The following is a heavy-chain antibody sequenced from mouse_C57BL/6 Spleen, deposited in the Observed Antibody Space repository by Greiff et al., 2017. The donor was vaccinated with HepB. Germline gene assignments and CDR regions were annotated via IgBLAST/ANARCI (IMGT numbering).Heavy chain of an antibody. Sequence: LVDPGASVKLSCKASGYTFTEYTIHWVKQRSGQGLEWIGWFYPGSGSIKYNEKFKDKATLTADKSSSTVYMELSRLTSEDSAVYFCARHGDYYGSSYGYFDVWGTGTTVTVSS. J-gene: IGHJ1*03. CDR3: ARHGDYYGSSYGYFDV. D-gene: IGHD1-1*01. CDR1: GYTFTEYT. CDR2: FYPGSGSI. V-gene: IGHV1-62-2*01.